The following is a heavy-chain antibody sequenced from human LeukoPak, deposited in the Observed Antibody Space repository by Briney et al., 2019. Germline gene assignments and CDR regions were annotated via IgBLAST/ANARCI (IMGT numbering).Heavy chain of an antibody. D-gene: IGHD5-12*01. CDR1: GFTFSSYP. Sequence: GGSLRLSCAASGFTFSSYPMTWVRQVPGKGLEWVSAISGGGGTTYYADSVKGRFTVSRDNSKNTVYLQMNSLRAEDTAVYYCAKDLEESANDWGDSSVYWGQGTLVTVSS. V-gene: IGHV3-23*01. CDR2: ISGGGGTT. J-gene: IGHJ4*02. CDR3: AKDLEESANDWGDSSVY.